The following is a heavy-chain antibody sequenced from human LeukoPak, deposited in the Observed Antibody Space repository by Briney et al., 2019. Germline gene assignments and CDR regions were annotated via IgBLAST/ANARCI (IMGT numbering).Heavy chain of an antibody. CDR2: IYYSGST. CDR3: ARSTRRGSYPFDY. CDR1: GGSISSGDYC. V-gene: IGHV4-30-4*02. D-gene: IGHD1-26*01. Sequence: SETLSLTCTVSGGSISSGDYCWSWIRQPPGKGLEWIGYIYYSGSTYYNPSLKSRVTISVDTSKNQFSLKLSSVTAADTAVYYCARSTRRGSYPFDYWGQGTLVTVPS. J-gene: IGHJ4*02.